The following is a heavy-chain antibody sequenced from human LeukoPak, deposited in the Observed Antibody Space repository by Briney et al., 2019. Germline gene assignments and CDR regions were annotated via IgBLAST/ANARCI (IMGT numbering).Heavy chain of an antibody. Sequence: GGSLRLSCAASGFTFSSYGMHWVRQAPGKGLEWVAVISYDGSNKYYADSVKGRFTISRDNSKNTLYLQMNSVRAEDTAVYYCAKENGYYYDRSGPEAYFDYWGQGTLVTVSS. D-gene: IGHD3-22*01. CDR1: GFTFSSYG. J-gene: IGHJ4*02. CDR3: AKENGYYYDRSGPEAYFDY. V-gene: IGHV3-30*18. CDR2: ISYDGSNK.